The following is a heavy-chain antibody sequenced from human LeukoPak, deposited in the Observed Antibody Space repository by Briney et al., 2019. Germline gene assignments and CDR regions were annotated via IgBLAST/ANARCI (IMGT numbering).Heavy chain of an antibody. J-gene: IGHJ4*02. CDR1: GYFISSGYC. V-gene: IGHV4-38-2*02. D-gene: IGHD3-3*01. Sequence: SETLSLTCTVSGYFISSGYCWGWIRQPPGKGLEWIASIYHSGSTYYNPPLKSRVTISVDTSKNQFSLRLSSVTAADTAVYYCARNGLLRFLEPQDYWGQGTLVTVSS. CDR2: IYHSGST. CDR3: ARNGLLRFLEPQDY.